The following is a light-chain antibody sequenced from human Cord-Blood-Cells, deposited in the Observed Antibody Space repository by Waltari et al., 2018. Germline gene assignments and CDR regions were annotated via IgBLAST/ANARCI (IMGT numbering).Light chain of an antibody. CDR3: AAWDDSLSGRV. CDR1: SSNIGSNY. J-gene: IGLJ3*02. V-gene: IGLV1-47*01. Sequence: QSVLTQPPSASGTPGQRVTISCSGSSSNIGSNYVYWYPQRPGTAPKLLIYRNNPRPSGVPDRFSGSKSGTSASLAISGRRSEDEADYYCAAWDDSLSGRVFGGGTKLTVL. CDR2: RNN.